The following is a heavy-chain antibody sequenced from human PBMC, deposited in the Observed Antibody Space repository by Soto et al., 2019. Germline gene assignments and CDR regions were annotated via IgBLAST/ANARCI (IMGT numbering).Heavy chain of an antibody. CDR3: VRLRYCSSTSCHRFDP. CDR1: GGSISSSGYY. V-gene: IGHV4-31*03. D-gene: IGHD2-2*02. CDR2: IYYSGST. Sequence: PSETLSLTCTVSGGSISSSGYYWRWIRQHPGKGLEWIGHIYYSGSTYYNPSLKSRVTISVDTSKNQFSLELSSVTAADTAVYYCVRLRYCSSTSCHRFDPWGQGTLVTVSS. J-gene: IGHJ5*02.